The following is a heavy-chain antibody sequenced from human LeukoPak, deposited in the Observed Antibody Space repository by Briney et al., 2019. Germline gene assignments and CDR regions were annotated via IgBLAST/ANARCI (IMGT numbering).Heavy chain of an antibody. J-gene: IGHJ4*02. D-gene: IGHD4-17*01. CDR1: GGSISSYY. CDR3: ARGQGTVTTH. V-gene: IGHV4-34*01. CDR2: INHSGSA. Sequence: SETLSLTCTVSGGSISSYYWTWIRQPPGKGLKWIGEINHSGSANYNPSLKSRVTISLDTSKNQFSLKLTSVTAADTAVYYCARGQGTVTTHWGQGTLVTVSS.